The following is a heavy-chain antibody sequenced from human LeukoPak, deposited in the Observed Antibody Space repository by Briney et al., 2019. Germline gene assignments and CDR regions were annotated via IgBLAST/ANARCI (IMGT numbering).Heavy chain of an antibody. CDR1: GFTFSSYS. V-gene: IGHV3-21*01. J-gene: IGHJ4*02. CDR3: ARDLGGGGDILTEDYFDY. Sequence: GGSLRLSCAASGFTFSSYSMNWVRQAPGKGLEWVSSISSSSSYIYYADSVKGRFTISRDNAKNSLYLQMNSLRAEDTAVYYCARDLGGGGDILTEDYFDYWGQGTLVTVSS. D-gene: IGHD3-9*01. CDR2: ISSSSSYI.